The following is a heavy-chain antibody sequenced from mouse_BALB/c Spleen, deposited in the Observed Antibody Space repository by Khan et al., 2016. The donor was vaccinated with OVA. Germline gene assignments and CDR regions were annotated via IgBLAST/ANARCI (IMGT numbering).Heavy chain of an antibody. CDR1: GYTFTDYI. J-gene: IGHJ3*01. D-gene: IGHD2-1*01. Sequence: VRLQQSGPELVKPGASVKIPCKASGYTFTDYIMDWVKQSHGKSLEWIGDINPNNGGTIYNQKFIAKATLTVDKSSSTAYMELRSLTSEDTAVYYCARSGDGTFAYWGQGTLVTVSA. CDR3: ARSGDGTFAY. V-gene: IGHV1-18*01. CDR2: INPNNGGT.